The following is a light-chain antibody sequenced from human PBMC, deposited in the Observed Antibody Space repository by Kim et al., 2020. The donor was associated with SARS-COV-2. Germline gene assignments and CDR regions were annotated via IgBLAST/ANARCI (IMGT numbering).Light chain of an antibody. CDR1: KLGDKY. V-gene: IGLV3-1*01. CDR2: QDN. Sequence: SYELTQSPSVSVSPGQTASITCSGYKLGDKYVSWYQQKPGQSPVVVIYQDNQRSSGIPERFSGSNSGNTATLTISGTQAMDEADYYCQAWDSSTHNYVFGAGTKVTVL. J-gene: IGLJ1*01. CDR3: QAWDSSTHNYV.